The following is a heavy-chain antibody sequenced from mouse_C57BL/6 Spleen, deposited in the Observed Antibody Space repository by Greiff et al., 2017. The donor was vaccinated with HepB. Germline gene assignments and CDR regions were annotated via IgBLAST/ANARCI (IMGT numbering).Heavy chain of an antibody. Sequence: VHLQESGAELARPGASVKLSCKASGYTFTSYGISWVKQRTGQGLEWIGEIYPRSGNTYYNEKFKGKATLTADKSSSTAYMEPRSLTSEDSAVYFCARRPTGDYYAMDYWGQGTSVTVSS. CDR2: IYPRSGNT. J-gene: IGHJ4*01. V-gene: IGHV1-81*01. D-gene: IGHD4-1*01. CDR1: GYTFTSYG. CDR3: ARRPTGDYYAMDY.